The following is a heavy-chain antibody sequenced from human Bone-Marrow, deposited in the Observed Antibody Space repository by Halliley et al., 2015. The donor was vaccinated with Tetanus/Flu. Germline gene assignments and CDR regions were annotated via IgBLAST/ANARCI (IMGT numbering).Heavy chain of an antibody. CDR3: AKGPYNSNYPHTYYYCGMDV. Sequence: SGFTFSSYGMHWVRQAPGKGLEWVAVISYDGSNQYYAESVKGRFTISRDNSKNTLFLQMSSLRAGDTAVYYCAKGPYNSNYPHTYYYCGMDVWGQGTTVTVSS. J-gene: IGHJ6*02. D-gene: IGHD1-7*01. CDR2: ISYDGSNQ. CDR1: GFTFSSYG. V-gene: IGHV3-30*18.